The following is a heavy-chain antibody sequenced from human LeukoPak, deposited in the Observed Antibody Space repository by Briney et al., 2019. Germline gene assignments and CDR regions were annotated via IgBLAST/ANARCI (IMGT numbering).Heavy chain of an antibody. V-gene: IGHV3-30*18. D-gene: IGHD6-19*01. Sequence: QPGRSLRLYCAASGFTFSSYGMHWVRQAPGKGLEWVAVISYDGSNKYYADSVKGRFTISRDNSKNTLYLQMNSLRAEDTAVYYCAKDRDWSGWYFDYWGQGTLVTVSS. CDR1: GFTFSSYG. CDR3: AKDRDWSGWYFDY. CDR2: ISYDGSNK. J-gene: IGHJ4*02.